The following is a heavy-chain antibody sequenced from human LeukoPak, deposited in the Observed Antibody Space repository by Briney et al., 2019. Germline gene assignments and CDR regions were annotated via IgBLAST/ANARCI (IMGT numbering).Heavy chain of an antibody. CDR3: AKSQRLVDY. J-gene: IGHJ4*02. V-gene: IGHV3-30*18. D-gene: IGHD6-25*01. CDR2: ISYDGSNK. Sequence: PGGSLRLSCAVSGFTFSNYGMHGVRQAPGKGLEWVAVISYDGSNKYYADSVKGRFTISRDNSKNTLYLQMNSLRAEDTAVYYCAKSQRLVDYWGQGTLVTVSS. CDR1: GFTFSNYG.